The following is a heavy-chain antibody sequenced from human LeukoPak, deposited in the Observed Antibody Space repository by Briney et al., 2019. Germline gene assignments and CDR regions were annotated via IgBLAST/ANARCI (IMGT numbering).Heavy chain of an antibody. CDR1: GGSFSGYY. CDR2: INHSGST. Sequence: SETLSLTCAVSGGSFSGYYWSWIRQPPGKGLEWIGEINHSGSTNYNPSLKSRVTISVDTSKNQFSLKLSSVTAADTAVYYCARGLSRVAARRANSPLDYWGQGTLVTVSS. J-gene: IGHJ4*02. D-gene: IGHD6-6*01. V-gene: IGHV4-34*01. CDR3: ARGLSRVAARRANSPLDY.